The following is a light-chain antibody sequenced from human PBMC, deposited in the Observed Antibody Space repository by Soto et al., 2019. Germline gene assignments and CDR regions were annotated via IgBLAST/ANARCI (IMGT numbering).Light chain of an antibody. CDR1: QSISIW. CDR3: QHWHDYSWT. J-gene: IGKJ1*01. V-gene: IGKV1-5*03. Sequence: DIHMTQSPSTLSASVGDRVTITCRASQSISIWLAWYQQKPGKAPNLLIYKTSSLETGVPSRFSGSGSGTEFTLTISSPQPDDFPTYYCQHWHDYSWTFGQGTKVEVK. CDR2: KTS.